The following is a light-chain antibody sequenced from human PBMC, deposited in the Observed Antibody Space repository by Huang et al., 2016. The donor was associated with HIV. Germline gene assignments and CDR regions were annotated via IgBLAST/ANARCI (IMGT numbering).Light chain of an antibody. CDR1: QNISKY. J-gene: IGKJ4*01. V-gene: IGKV3-11*01. Sequence: TVLTQSPATLSLSPGERATLSCRASQNISKYLAWYQQKPGQAPRLLIYDASNRATGIPARFSGSGSGTDFTLTITSLEPEDFAVYYCQQRYSWPPLTFGGGTKVEIK. CDR3: QQRYSWPPLT. CDR2: DAS.